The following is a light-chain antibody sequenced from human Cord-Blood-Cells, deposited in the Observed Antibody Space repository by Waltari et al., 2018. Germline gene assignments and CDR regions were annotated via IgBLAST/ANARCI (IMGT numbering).Light chain of an antibody. CDR3: QQYNSS. CDR1: QSISSW. CDR2: KAS. V-gene: IGKV1-5*03. J-gene: IGKJ2*01. Sequence: DIQMTQSPSTLSASVGDRVTITYRASQSISSWLAWYQQKPGKAPKLLIYKASSLESGVPSRFSGSGSGTEFTLTISSLQPDDFATYYCQQYNSSFGQGTKLEIK.